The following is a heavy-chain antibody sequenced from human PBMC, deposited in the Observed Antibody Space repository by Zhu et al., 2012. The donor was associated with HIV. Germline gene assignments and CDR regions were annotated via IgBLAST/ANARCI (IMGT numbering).Heavy chain of an antibody. CDR3: ARCRLSVVRGVWDFDY. J-gene: IGHJ4*02. V-gene: IGHV4-34*01. CDR1: GGSFSGYY. Sequence: QVQLQQWGAGLLKPSETLSLTCAVYGGSFSGYYWSWIRQPPGKGLEWIGEINHSGSTNYNPSLKSRVTISVDTSKNQFSLKLSSVTAADTAVYYCARCRLSVVRGVWDFDYWGQGTLVTVSS. CDR2: INHSGST. D-gene: IGHD3-10*01.